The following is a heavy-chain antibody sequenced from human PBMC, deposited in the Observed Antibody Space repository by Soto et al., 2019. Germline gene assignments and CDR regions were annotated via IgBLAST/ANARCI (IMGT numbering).Heavy chain of an antibody. CDR3: AKESSTWIQLWLLHY. Sequence: GGSLRLSCAASGFTFSSYGMHWVRQAPGKGLEWVAVISYDGSNKYYADSVKGRFTISRDNSKNTLYLQMNSLRAEDTAVYYCAKESSTWIQLWLLHYWGQGTLVTVSS. CDR2: ISYDGSNK. CDR1: GFTFSSYG. J-gene: IGHJ4*02. V-gene: IGHV3-30*18. D-gene: IGHD5-18*01.